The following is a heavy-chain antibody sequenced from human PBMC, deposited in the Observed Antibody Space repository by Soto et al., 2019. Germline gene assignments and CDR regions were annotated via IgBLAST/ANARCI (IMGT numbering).Heavy chain of an antibody. Sequence: QVQLVASGGGVVQPGRSLRLSCAASGFTFSSYAMHWVRQAPGKGLEGVAVISYDGSNKYSADSVKGRFTISRENSKNTLYLQRNSLRAEDTAVYYWARETAGCELYFDYWGQGTLVTVST. CDR2: ISYDGSNK. V-gene: IGHV3-30-3*01. CDR3: ARETAGCELYFDY. D-gene: IGHD6-13*01. J-gene: IGHJ4*02. CDR1: GFTFSSYA.